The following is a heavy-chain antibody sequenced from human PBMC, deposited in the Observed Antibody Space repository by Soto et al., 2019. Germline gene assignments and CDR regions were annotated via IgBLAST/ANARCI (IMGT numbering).Heavy chain of an antibody. V-gene: IGHV4-61*01. CDR3: ARGWDANS. D-gene: IGHD6-19*01. CDR2: IYNGVIT. Sequence: SETLSLTCTVSGASVSSGNHYWSWIRQPPGKRLEWIGFIYNGVITNYSPSLKSRVSISADTSRNQFSLKVSSVTAADTAVYYCARGWDANSWGQGALVTVS. J-gene: IGHJ4*02. CDR1: GASVSSGNHY.